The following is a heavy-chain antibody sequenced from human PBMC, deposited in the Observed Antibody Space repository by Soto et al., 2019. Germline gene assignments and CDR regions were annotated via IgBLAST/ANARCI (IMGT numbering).Heavy chain of an antibody. Sequence: GGSLRLSCAGSGFTPTTTPLSWVRQPPGKGLEWVTTISGTASRTYYVDSVKSRITINPDTSKNQFSLQLNSVTPEDTAVYYCARGDQGFDYWGQGTLVTVSS. V-gene: IGHV3-23*01. CDR1: GFTPTTTP. CDR2: ISGTASRT. CDR3: ARGDQGFDY. D-gene: IGHD3-16*01. J-gene: IGHJ4*02.